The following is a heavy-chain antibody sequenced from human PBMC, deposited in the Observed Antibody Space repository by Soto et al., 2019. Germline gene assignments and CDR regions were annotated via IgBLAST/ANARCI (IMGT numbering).Heavy chain of an antibody. V-gene: IGHV3-21*01. D-gene: IGHD3-22*01. CDR1: GFTFSSYS. CDR2: ISSSSSYI. CDR3: ASIKGGYDSRVFDY. Sequence: EVQLVESGGGLVKPGGSLRLSCAASGFTFSSYSMNWVRQAPGKGLEWVSSISSSSSYIYYADSVKGRFTISRDNAKNSLYLQMNSLRAEDTAVYYCASIKGGYDSRVFDYWGQGTLVTVSS. J-gene: IGHJ4*02.